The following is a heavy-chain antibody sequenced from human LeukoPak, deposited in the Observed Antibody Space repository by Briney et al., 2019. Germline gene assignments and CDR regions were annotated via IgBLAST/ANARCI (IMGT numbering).Heavy chain of an antibody. CDR1: GFTFSSYS. Sequence: GGSLRLSCAASGFTFSSYSMNWVRQAPGKGLKWVSSISSSSSYIYYADSVKGRFTISRDNAKNSLYLQMNSLRAEDTAVYYCARDSGSYYYGMDVWGQGTTVTVSS. D-gene: IGHD1-26*01. V-gene: IGHV3-21*01. J-gene: IGHJ6*02. CDR2: ISSSSSYI. CDR3: ARDSGSYYYGMDV.